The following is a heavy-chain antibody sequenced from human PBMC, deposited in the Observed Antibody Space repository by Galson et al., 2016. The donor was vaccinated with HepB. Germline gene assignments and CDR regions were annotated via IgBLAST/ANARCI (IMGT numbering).Heavy chain of an antibody. J-gene: IGHJ4*02. V-gene: IGHV3-33*01. Sequence: SLRLSCAASGFPFSTRAMHWVRQAPGKGLEWLALIWFDGSHTFYADSAKGRFTISRDNSKDALYLQMNSLRAEDTAVYYCARDLSPYCSGGVCYADFWGQGALVTVSS. CDR2: IWFDGSHT. CDR1: GFPFSTRA. CDR3: ARDLSPYCSGGVCYADF. D-gene: IGHD2-8*02.